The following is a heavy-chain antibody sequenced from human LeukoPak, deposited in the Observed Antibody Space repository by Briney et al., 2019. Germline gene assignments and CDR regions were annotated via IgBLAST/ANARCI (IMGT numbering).Heavy chain of an antibody. V-gene: IGHV4-34*01. CDR3: ARVVQYSYGSYGMDV. CDR2: INHSGST. CDR1: GGSFSGYY. J-gene: IGHJ6*02. Sequence: SETLSLTCAVYGGSFSGYYWSWIRQPPGKGLEWIGEINHSGSTNYNPSLKSRVTISVDTSKNQFSLKLSSVTAADTAVYYCARVVQYSYGSYGMDVWGQGTTVTVSS. D-gene: IGHD5-18*01.